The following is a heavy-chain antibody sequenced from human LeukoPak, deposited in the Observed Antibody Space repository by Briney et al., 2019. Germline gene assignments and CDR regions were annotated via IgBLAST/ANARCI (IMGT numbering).Heavy chain of an antibody. Sequence: SETLSLTCTLSGGSLSDSYWSWIRQPAGKGLEWIGRIYTSGSTNYNPSLKSRVAMSVDTSKNQFSLDLTPVTAADAAVYYCARDCSGGTCYLGVLDYWGQGILVTVSS. CDR2: IYTSGST. J-gene: IGHJ4*02. V-gene: IGHV4-4*07. D-gene: IGHD2-15*01. CDR3: ARDCSGGTCYLGVLDY. CDR1: GGSLSDSY.